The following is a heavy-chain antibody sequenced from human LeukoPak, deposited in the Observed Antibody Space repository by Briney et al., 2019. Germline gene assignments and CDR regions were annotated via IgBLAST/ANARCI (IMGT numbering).Heavy chain of an antibody. D-gene: IGHD3-9*01. CDR2: IYYSGST. J-gene: IGHJ6*04. V-gene: IGHV4-61*01. Sequence: SETLSLTCTVSGGSVSSGSYYWSWIRQPPGKGLEWIGYIYYSGSTNYNPSLKSRVTLSVDTSKNQFSLKLSSVTAADTAVYYCARGGKYYDILTGYCGMDVWGKGTTVTVSS. CDR3: ARGGKYYDILTGYCGMDV. CDR1: GGSVSSGSYY.